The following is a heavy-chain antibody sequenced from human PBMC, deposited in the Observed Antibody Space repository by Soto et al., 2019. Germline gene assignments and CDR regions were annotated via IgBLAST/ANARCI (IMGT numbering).Heavy chain of an antibody. Sequence: GGSLRLSCAASGFTFSTYDMHWVRQAAGKGLEWVSAIGTLRDTYYLDSVKGRFTISRENAKSSLYLQMNSLRAGDSAVYYCARGRSNQYESSPPPKFDPWGRGTLVTVS. D-gene: IGHD2-8*01. CDR2: IGTLRDT. CDR1: GFTFSTYD. V-gene: IGHV3-13*01. CDR3: ARGRSNQYESSPPPKFDP. J-gene: IGHJ5*02.